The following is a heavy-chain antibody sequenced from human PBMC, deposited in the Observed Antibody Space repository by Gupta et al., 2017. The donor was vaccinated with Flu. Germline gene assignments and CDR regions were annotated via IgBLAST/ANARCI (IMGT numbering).Heavy chain of an antibody. CDR1: GGCISGYH. Sequence: QVQLQESGPGLVKPSETLSLTCTVSGGCISGYHWSWIRQPPGKGLDWIGYIYYSGSTNYNPSLKSRVTISVDTSKNQFSLKLTSVTAADTAVYYCARGDSSGYYLAPPDYWGQGTLVTASS. D-gene: IGHD3-22*01. V-gene: IGHV4-59*01. J-gene: IGHJ4*02. CDR3: ARGDSSGYYLAPPDY. CDR2: IYYSGST.